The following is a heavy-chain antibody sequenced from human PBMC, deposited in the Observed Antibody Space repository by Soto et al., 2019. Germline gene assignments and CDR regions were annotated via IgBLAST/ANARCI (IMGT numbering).Heavy chain of an antibody. CDR1: GFTFSSYG. V-gene: IGHV3-30*18. CDR3: AKDPDSSSWHTVNDY. J-gene: IGHJ4*02. D-gene: IGHD6-13*01. CDR2: ISYDGSNK. Sequence: GGSLRLSCAASGFTFSSYGMHWVRQAPGKGLEWVAVISYDGSNKYYADSVKGRFTISRDNSKNTLYLQMNSLRAEDTAVYYCAKDPDSSSWHTVNDYWGQGTLVTVSS.